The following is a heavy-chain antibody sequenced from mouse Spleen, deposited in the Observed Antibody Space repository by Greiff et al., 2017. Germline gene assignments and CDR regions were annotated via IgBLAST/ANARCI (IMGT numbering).Heavy chain of an antibody. CDR3: TRSAVYYGSSPAWFAY. J-gene: IGHJ3*01. Sequence: QVQLQQSGAELVRPGASVTLSCKASGYTFTDYEMHWVKQTPVHGLEWIGAIDPETGGTAYNQKFKGKAILTADKSSSTAYMELRSLTSEDSAVYYCTRSAVYYGSSPAWFAYWGQGTLVTVSA. D-gene: IGHD1-1*01. CDR2: IDPETGGT. V-gene: IGHV1-15*01. CDR1: GYTFTDYE.